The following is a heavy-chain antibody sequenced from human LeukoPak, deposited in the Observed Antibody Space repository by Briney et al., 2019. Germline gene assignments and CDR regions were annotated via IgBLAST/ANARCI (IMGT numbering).Heavy chain of an antibody. CDR2: VDGGGGGT. CDR3: AKQSAGSAAWYSLHYDF. D-gene: IGHD6-13*01. Sequence: GGSLRLSCAASGFTLSSYAMTWVRQAPGRGLEWVSSVDGGGGGTYYADSVKGRFTIFRDNSKDTLYLQMNGLRAEDTAVYFCAKQSAGSAAWYSLHYDFWGQGTLVTVSS. CDR1: GFTLSSYA. V-gene: IGHV3-23*01. J-gene: IGHJ4*02.